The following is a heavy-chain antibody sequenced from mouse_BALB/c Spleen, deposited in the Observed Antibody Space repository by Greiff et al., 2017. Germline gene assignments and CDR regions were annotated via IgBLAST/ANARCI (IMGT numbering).Heavy chain of an antibody. Sequence: VQLQESGPGLVAPSQSLSITCTVSGFSLTSYGVHWVRQPPGKGLEWLGVIWAGGSTNYNSALMSRLSISKDNSKSQVFLKMNSLQTDDTAMYYCASYRDGAMEYWGQGASDTVSS. CDR2: IWAGGST. CDR1: GFSLTSYG. D-gene: IGHD2-14*01. CDR3: ASYRDGAMEY. V-gene: IGHV2-9*02. J-gene: IGHJ4*01.